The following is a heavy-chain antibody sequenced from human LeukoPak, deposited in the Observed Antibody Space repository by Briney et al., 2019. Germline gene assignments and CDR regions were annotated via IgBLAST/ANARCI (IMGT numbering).Heavy chain of an antibody. CDR2: IKSKTDGGTT. J-gene: IGHJ5*02. Sequence: KSGGSLRLSCAASGFTFSNAWMSWVRQAPGKGLEWVGRIKSKTDGGTTDYAAPVKGRFTISRDDSKNTLYLQMNSLKTEDTAVYYCTRYPGDSSSFDPWGQGTLVTVSS. CDR3: TRYPGDSSSFDP. CDR1: GFTFSNAW. V-gene: IGHV3-15*01. D-gene: IGHD6-6*01.